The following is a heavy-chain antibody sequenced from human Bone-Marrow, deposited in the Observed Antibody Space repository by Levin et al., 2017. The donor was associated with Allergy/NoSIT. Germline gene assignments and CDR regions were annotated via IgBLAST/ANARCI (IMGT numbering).Heavy chain of an antibody. CDR3: AKGRDASSTFDH. D-gene: IGHD6-6*01. CDR2: IRGNSEVI. J-gene: IGHJ4*02. Sequence: RAGGSLRLSCAASGFTFSRDAMSWVRQAPGKGLEWVSLIRGNSEVIEYADSVKGRFTISRDNSKNTVYLQMDSVRAEDTAVYYCAKGRDASSTFDHWGQGTLVTVSS. CDR1: GFTFSRDA. V-gene: IGHV3-23*01.